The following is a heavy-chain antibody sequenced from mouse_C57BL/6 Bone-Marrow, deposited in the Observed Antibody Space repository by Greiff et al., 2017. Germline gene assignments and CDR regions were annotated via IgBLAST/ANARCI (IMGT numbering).Heavy chain of an antibody. CDR2: IYPGSGST. Sequence: QVQLQQPGAELVKPGASVKMSCKASGYTFTSYWITWVKQRPGQGLEWIGDIYPGSGSTNYNEKFKSKATLTVDSSSSTAYMQLSSLTSEDSAVDYCARSGPLGRSFDYWGQGTTLTVSS. CDR1: GYTFTSYW. J-gene: IGHJ2*01. D-gene: IGHD4-1*01. CDR3: ARSGPLGRSFDY. V-gene: IGHV1-55*01.